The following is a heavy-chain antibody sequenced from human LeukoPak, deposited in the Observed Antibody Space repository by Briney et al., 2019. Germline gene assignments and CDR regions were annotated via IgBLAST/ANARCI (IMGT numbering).Heavy chain of an antibody. CDR2: ISGGGETT. CDR3: ARDYADYVGYFFFDY. Sequence: GGSLRLSCAAAGFTFSNYALSWVRQALGQGLEWVSSISGGGETTYYADSAKGRFTISRDNSQNTLYLQMNSLRAEDTAVYYCARDYADYVGYFFFDYWGQGTLVTVSS. J-gene: IGHJ4*02. CDR1: GFTFSNYA. V-gene: IGHV3-23*01. D-gene: IGHD4-17*01.